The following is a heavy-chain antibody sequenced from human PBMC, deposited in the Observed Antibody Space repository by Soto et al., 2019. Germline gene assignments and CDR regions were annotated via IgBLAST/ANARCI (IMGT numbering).Heavy chain of an antibody. Sequence: ASVKVSCKASEYPFSGYYINWLRQPPGQGLECMGCINPKSGATPFAQRFRGRVTLTRDTPIGTATREVTSLGSDDTAVYYCARNGGYIDGALAYRLYGLVGGGQESTVPDS. CDR1: EYPFSGYY. J-gene: IGHJ6*02. CDR2: INPKSGAT. D-gene: IGHD2-15*01. V-gene: IGHV1-2*02. CDR3: ARNGGYIDGALAYRLYGLVG.